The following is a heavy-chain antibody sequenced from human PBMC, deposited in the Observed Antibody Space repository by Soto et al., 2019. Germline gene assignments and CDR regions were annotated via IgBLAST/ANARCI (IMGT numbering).Heavy chain of an antibody. V-gene: IGHV3-33*01. CDR2: IWVDGSNQ. J-gene: IGHJ6*03. Sequence: GGSLRLSCTASGFLFSIHGMHWVRQAPGKGPEWVAMIWVDGSNQDYADSVKGRFTISRDNSKNTLYLQINSLRAEDTAVYYCARGTGYYYYYMDVWGKGTTVTVSS. D-gene: IGHD2-15*01. CDR1: GFLFSIHG. CDR3: ARGTGYYYYYMDV.